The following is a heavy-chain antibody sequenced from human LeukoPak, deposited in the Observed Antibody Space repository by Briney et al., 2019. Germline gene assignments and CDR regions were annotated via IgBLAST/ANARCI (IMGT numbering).Heavy chain of an antibody. Sequence: ASVKVSCKASGYTFTGYYMHWVRQAPGQGLEWMGWINPNSGGTNYAQKFQGRVTMPRDTSISTAYMELSRLRSDDTAVYYCARMRYDSSGYYPDAFDIWGQGTMVTVSS. CDR2: INPNSGGT. D-gene: IGHD3-22*01. J-gene: IGHJ3*02. CDR1: GYTFTGYY. CDR3: ARMRYDSSGYYPDAFDI. V-gene: IGHV1-2*02.